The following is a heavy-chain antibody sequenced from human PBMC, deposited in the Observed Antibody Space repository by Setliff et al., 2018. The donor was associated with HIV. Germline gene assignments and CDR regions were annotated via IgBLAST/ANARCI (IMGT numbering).Heavy chain of an antibody. CDR1: GSSISSHY. D-gene: IGHD5-18*01. CDR3: ARLLDVDTDMVTGYYFDY. V-gene: IGHV4-59*11. J-gene: IGHJ4*02. Sequence: SETLSLTCTVSGSSISSHYWSWIRQPPGKGLDWIGYVYYSGSTNYNPSLKSRVTISVDTSKNQFSLKLSSVTAADTAVYYCARLLDVDTDMVTGYYFDYWGQGTPVTVSS. CDR2: VYYSGST.